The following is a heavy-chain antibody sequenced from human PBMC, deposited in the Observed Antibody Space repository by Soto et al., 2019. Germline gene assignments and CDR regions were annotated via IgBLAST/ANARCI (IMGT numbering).Heavy chain of an antibody. CDR2: IKTSGDTT. D-gene: IGHD2-21*02. CDR1: GFAFSNCA. V-gene: IGHV3-23*05. CDR3: TKDVTGDIGADF. J-gene: IGHJ4*02. Sequence: VGSLRLSCAASGFAFSNCAMSWVRQAPGKGLEWVSTIKTSGDTTFYADPVKGRFTTSRDDSKNTLYLQMSSLRAEDTATYYCTKDVTGDIGADFWGQGTPVTVSS.